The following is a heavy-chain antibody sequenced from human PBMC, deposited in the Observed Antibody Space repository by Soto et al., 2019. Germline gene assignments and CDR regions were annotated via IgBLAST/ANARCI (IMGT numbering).Heavy chain of an antibody. Sequence: EVQLLESGGGLVQPGESLRLSCAASGFTFSSYAISWVRQAPGKGLEWVSVISGSDDSTYYADSVKGRFTISRDNSNNTLYLQMNSLRAEDTAVYYCAKRSSSSTFDYWGQGTLVTVSS. D-gene: IGHD6-6*01. CDR3: AKRSSSSTFDY. J-gene: IGHJ4*02. V-gene: IGHV3-23*01. CDR1: GFTFSSYA. CDR2: ISGSDDST.